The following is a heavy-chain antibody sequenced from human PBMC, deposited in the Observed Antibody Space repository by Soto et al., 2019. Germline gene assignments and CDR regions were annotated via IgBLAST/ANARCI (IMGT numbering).Heavy chain of an antibody. J-gene: IGHJ4*02. CDR3: SSATVVAANFDF. V-gene: IGHV3-21*01. D-gene: IGHD2-15*01. CDR1: GFAFRSYN. CDR2: ISSGSSNI. Sequence: EVQLVESGGGLVKPGGSLTLSCAASGFAFRSYNMNWVRQAPGKGLEWVASISSGSSNIYYADSVKGRFTISRDNAKNSLFLQMDSLRAEAAAVYSCSSATVVAANFDFWGQGTLVTVSS.